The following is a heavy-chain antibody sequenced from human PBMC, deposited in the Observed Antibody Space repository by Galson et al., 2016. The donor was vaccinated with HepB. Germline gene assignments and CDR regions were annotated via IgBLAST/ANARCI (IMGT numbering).Heavy chain of an antibody. CDR2: ISISGDIT. V-gene: IGHV3-23*01. CDR1: GFTFSTYA. J-gene: IGHJ5*02. D-gene: IGHD3-10*01. Sequence: SLRLSCAASGFTFSTYAMSWVRQAPGKGLEWVSGISISGDITYYADSVKGRFTISRDNSNNRLYLHMNSPRAEDTAVYYCAKVLVRGVIWFDPWGQGTLVTVSS. CDR3: AKVLVRGVIWFDP.